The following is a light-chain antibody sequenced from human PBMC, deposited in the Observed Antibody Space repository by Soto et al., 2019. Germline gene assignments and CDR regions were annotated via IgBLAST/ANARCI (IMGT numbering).Light chain of an antibody. V-gene: IGKV1-17*01. J-gene: IGKJ1*01. CDR2: ATS. CDR3: LQHNAYPRT. Sequence: DIQMTPSPSSLSASVGDRVTITCRASQGIGNDLAWYQQKPGKAPKRLMYATSTLQPGVPSRFSGSGSGTEFTRASSSLQPEDFATDYCLQHNAYPRTFGQGTKVEIK. CDR1: QGIGND.